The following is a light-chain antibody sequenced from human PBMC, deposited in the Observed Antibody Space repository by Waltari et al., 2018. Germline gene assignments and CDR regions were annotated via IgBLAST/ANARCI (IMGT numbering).Light chain of an antibody. CDR1: QSFSSSY. CDR3: QQYGSSPRT. CDR2: GAS. V-gene: IGKV3-20*01. Sequence: EAVLTQSPGALSLSPGERPTPSCRASQSFSSSYLAWDRQTPGQPPRILMYGASSRATGIPDRFGGSGSGTPFTLTISILEPEDFAVYYCQQYGSSPRTFGQGTKVEIK. J-gene: IGKJ1*01.